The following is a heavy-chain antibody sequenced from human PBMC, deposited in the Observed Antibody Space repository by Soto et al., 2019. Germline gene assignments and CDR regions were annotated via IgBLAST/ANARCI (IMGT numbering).Heavy chain of an antibody. Sequence: SETLSLTCTVSGGSIRSSYWSWNRQPAGKGLEWIGRFYNNGITKYNPPLKRRVTMSVDTSNNQFSLKLSSVTAADTAIYFCAREFGFCSSTNCYLGAFDTWGQGTMVTVSS. D-gene: IGHD2-2*01. CDR1: GGSIRSSY. CDR2: FYNNGIT. CDR3: AREFGFCSSTNCYLGAFDT. V-gene: IGHV4-4*07. J-gene: IGHJ3*02.